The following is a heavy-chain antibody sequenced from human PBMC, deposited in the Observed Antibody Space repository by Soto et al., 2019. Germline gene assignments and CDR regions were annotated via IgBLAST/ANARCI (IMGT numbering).Heavy chain of an antibody. D-gene: IGHD4-4*01. J-gene: IGHJ3*02. Sequence: SETLSLTCTVSGGSISSGGYYWSWIRQHPGKGLEWIGYIYYSGSTYYNPSLKSRVTISVDTSKNQFSLKLSSVTAADTAVYYCARDGHSDDAFDIWGQGTMVTVSS. CDR2: IYYSGST. CDR3: ARDGHSDDAFDI. V-gene: IGHV4-31*03. CDR1: GGSISSGGYY.